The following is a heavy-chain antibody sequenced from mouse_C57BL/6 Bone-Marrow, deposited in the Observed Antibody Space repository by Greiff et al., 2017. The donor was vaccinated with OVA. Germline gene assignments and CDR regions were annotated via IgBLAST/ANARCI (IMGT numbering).Heavy chain of an antibody. Sequence: QVQLKQPGTELVKPGASVKLSCKASGYTFTSYWMHWVKQRPGQGLEWIGNINPSNGGTNYNEKFKSKATLTVDKSSSKAYMQLSRLTSEDSAVDYCARPGITTVGDFDYWGQGTTLTVSS. J-gene: IGHJ2*01. D-gene: IGHD1-1*01. CDR1: GYTFTSYW. CDR2: INPSNGGT. V-gene: IGHV1-53*01. CDR3: ARPGITTVGDFDY.